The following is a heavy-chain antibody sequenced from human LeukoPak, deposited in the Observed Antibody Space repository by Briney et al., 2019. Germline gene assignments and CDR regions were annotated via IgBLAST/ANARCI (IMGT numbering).Heavy chain of an antibody. CDR2: ISGSGGST. D-gene: IGHD3-10*01. CDR1: GFTFSSYA. CDR3: AKVGVAAKYFQH. V-gene: IGHV3-23*01. J-gene: IGHJ1*01. Sequence: GSLRLSCAASGFTFSSYAMSWVRQAPGKGLEWVSAISGSGGSTYYADSVKGRFTISRDNSKNTLYLQMNSLRAEDTAVYYCAKVGVAAKYFQHWGQGTLVTVSS.